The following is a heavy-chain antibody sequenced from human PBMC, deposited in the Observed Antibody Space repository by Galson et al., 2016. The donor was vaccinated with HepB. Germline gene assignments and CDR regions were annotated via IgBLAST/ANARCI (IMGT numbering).Heavy chain of an antibody. CDR2: VYHSGKT. V-gene: IGHV4-4*02. Sequence: SETLSLTCAVSGDSISSNNWWSWVRQPPGMGPEWIGEVYHSGKTNYKSSLESRATISMDKSKNQLSLELTSVTAADTAVYYCARVGGLWSGTPSSWYFDLWGRGTLVTVSS. CDR3: ARVGGLWSGTPSSWYFDL. D-gene: IGHD3-3*01. J-gene: IGHJ2*01. CDR1: GDSISSNNW.